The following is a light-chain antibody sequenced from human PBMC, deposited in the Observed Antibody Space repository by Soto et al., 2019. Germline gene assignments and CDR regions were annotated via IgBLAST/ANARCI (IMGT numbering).Light chain of an antibody. J-gene: IGKJ4*01. CDR3: QQAHSFPRT. Sequence: DIQMAQSPSSVSASVGDRVTITCRASQDIASWLAWYQQKPGEAPNLLIFASSNLQSGVPSRFSGSGSGTDFSLTISSLQPEDFATYYGQQAHSFPRTFGGGTRVEI. V-gene: IGKV1-12*01. CDR2: ASS. CDR1: QDIASW.